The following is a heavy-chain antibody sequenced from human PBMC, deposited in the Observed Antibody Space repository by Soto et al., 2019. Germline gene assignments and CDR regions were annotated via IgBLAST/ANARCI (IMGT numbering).Heavy chain of an antibody. V-gene: IGHV1-69*13. D-gene: IGHD6-19*01. Sequence: ASVKVSCKASGGTFSSYAISWVRQAPGQGLEWMGGIIPILGTANYAQKFQGGVTSTADESTSTANMELSSLRSADTAVYYCVRSLSPPNSSGWYGNWGRGTLVTVAS. CDR2: IIPILGTA. CDR1: GGTFSSYA. CDR3: VRSLSPPNSSGWYGN. J-gene: IGHJ4*02.